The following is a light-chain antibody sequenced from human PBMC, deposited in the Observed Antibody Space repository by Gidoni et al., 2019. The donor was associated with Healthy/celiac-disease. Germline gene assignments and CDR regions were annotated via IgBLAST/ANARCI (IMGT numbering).Light chain of an antibody. Sequence: DIVMTPSPDSLAVSLGERATINCKSRQTVLYSSNNKKYLAWYQQKPGQPPKLLIYWASTRESGVPDRFSGSGSGTDFTLTIRSLQAEDVAVYYCQQYYSTPYTCXQXTKLEIK. J-gene: IGKJ2*01. V-gene: IGKV4-1*01. CDR1: QTVLYSSNNKKY. CDR2: WAS. CDR3: QQYYSTPYT.